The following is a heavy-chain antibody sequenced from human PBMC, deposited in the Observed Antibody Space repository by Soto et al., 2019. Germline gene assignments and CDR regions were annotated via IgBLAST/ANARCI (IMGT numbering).Heavy chain of an antibody. D-gene: IGHD2-21*02. CDR1: RCIYKKCA. CDR2: MSGSAGRT. J-gene: IGHJ4*02. V-gene: IGHV3-23*01. Sequence: CVRDTFASCRCIYKKCARSWVRQAPGKELEGVAGMSGSAGRTSYAESVKSRFTISRDNAKSTLHLQMNGLRPDDTAMYYCEKDPLSPLGERLYYLDYWGQGNLVTVSS. CDR3: EKDPLSPLGERLYYLDY.